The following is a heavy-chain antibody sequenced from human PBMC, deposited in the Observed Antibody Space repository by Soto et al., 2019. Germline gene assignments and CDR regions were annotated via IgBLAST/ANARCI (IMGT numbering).Heavy chain of an antibody. V-gene: IGHV3-23*01. Sequence: GGSLRLSCAASGFTFSSYAMRWVRQAPGKGLEWVSAISGSGGSTYYADSVKGRFTISRDNSKNTLYLQMNSLRAEDTAVYYCAKGPCSGGSCYFDYRGQGTLVTVSS. J-gene: IGHJ4*02. CDR1: GFTFSSYA. D-gene: IGHD2-15*01. CDR3: AKGPCSGGSCYFDY. CDR2: ISGSGGST.